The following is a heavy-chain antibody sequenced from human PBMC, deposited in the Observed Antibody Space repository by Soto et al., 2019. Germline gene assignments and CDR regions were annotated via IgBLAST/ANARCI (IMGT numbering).Heavy chain of an antibody. V-gene: IGHV3-21*01. J-gene: IGHJ5*02. CDR2: ISSSASHI. Sequence: EVQLVESGGGLVKPGGSLRLSCAASGFSFSSYSMNWVRQAPGKGLEWVSSISSSASHINYAGSVNGRFTISRDNAKKSLYMQMNSLRAEDTAVYYCARGYTGYCSGGTCYWFDPWGQGTLVTVSS. CDR1: GFSFSSYS. D-gene: IGHD2-15*01. CDR3: ARGYTGYCSGGTCYWFDP.